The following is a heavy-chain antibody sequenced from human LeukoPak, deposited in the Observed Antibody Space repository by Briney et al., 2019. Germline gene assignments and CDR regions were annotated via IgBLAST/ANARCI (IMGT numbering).Heavy chain of an antibody. D-gene: IGHD3-10*01. Sequence: PSETLSLTCTVSGYSIRSGYYWGWIRQPPGKGLEWIGSIYHSGSTYYNPSLKSRVTISVDTSKNQFSLKLSSVTAADTAVYYCARGGVLLWFGESLSWFDPWGQGTLVTVSS. CDR2: IYHSGST. J-gene: IGHJ5*02. CDR1: GYSIRSGYY. V-gene: IGHV4-38-2*02. CDR3: ARGGVLLWFGESLSWFDP.